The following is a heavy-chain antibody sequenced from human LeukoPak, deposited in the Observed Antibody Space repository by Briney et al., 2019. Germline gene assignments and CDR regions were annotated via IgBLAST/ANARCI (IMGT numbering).Heavy chain of an antibody. V-gene: IGHV3-30-3*01. CDR1: GFTFSSYA. CDR3: AREITELPYYYYGMDV. Sequence: GGSLRLSCAASGFTFSSYAMHWVRQAPGKGLEWVAVISYDGSNKYYADSVKGRFTISRDNSKNTLYLQMNSLRAEDTAVYYCAREITELPYYYYGMDVWGQGTTVTVSS. CDR2: ISYDGSNK. J-gene: IGHJ6*02. D-gene: IGHD1-26*01.